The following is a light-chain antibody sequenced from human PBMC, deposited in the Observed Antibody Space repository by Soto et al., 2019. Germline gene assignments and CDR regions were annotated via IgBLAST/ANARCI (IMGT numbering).Light chain of an antibody. CDR2: WGS. Sequence: EIVLTQSPGTLSLSLGEEVSLSCRASQSVGPNLAWYQQRPGQAPRLLIHWGSTRANGVPARFRGSGRGTDFTLTISNLQSEDLAVYYCQQYENWPPYSFGQGTRLEIK. CDR1: QSVGPN. J-gene: IGKJ2*03. CDR3: QQYENWPPYS. V-gene: IGKV3-15*01.